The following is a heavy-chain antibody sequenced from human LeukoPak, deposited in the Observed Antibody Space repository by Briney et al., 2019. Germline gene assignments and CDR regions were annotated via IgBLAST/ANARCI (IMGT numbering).Heavy chain of an antibody. Sequence: ASVKVSCKXSGGTFSSYAISWVRQAPGQGLEWMGGIIPIFGTANYSQKFQGRVTITADESTSTAYMELSSLRPEDTAVYYCARASRDGYNDWFDPWGQGTLVTVSS. D-gene: IGHD5-24*01. CDR2: IIPIFGTA. V-gene: IGHV1-69*13. CDR1: GGTFSSYA. CDR3: ARASRDGYNDWFDP. J-gene: IGHJ5*02.